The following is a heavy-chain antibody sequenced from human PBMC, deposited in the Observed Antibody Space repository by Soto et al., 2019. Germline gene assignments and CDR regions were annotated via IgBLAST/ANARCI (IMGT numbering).Heavy chain of an antibody. V-gene: IGHV3-23*01. Sequence: EVQLLESGGGLVQPGGSLRLSCAASGFTFSSYAMRWVRQAPVKGLEWVSAISGSGDSTYYADSVKGRFTISRDNSKNTLYLQTNSLRAEDTAVYYCARRGSGSYYDHWGQGTLVTVSS. CDR2: ISGSGDST. CDR3: ARRGSGSYYDH. CDR1: GFTFSSYA. D-gene: IGHD1-26*01. J-gene: IGHJ4*02.